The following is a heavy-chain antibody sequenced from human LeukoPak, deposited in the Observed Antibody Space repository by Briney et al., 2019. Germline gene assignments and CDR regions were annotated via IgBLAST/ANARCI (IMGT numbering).Heavy chain of an antibody. CDR1: GGSFSGYY. J-gene: IGHJ5*02. CDR3: ASGRWFDP. Sequence: PSETLSLTCAVYGGSFSGYYWSWIRQPPGKGLEWIGEINHSGSTNYNPSLKSRVTISVDTSKNQFSLKLSSVTAADTAVYYCASGRWFDPWGQGTLVTDSS. V-gene: IGHV4-34*01. CDR2: INHSGST.